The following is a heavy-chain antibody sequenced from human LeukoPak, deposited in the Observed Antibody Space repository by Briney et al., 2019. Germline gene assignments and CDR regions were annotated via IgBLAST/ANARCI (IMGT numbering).Heavy chain of an antibody. CDR2: ISYDGSNK. CDR3: ARDWSIAVAGTTPSWYFDL. V-gene: IGHV3-30*03. CDR1: GFTFSSYG. Sequence: GGSLRLSCAASGFTFSSYGMHWVRQAPGKGLEWVAVISYDGSNKYYADSVKGRFTISRDNSKNTLYLQMNSLRAEDTAVYYCARDWSIAVAGTTPSWYFDLWGRGTLVTVSS. D-gene: IGHD6-19*01. J-gene: IGHJ2*01.